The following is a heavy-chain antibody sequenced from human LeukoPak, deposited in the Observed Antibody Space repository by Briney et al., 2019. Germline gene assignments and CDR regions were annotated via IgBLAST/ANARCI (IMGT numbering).Heavy chain of an antibody. D-gene: IGHD1-1*01. CDR3: ASVAELEIDH. J-gene: IGHJ5*02. CDR2: IHNNGGT. Sequence: SETLSLTCDVSGGSVSSNSCYWSWFRQPPGKGLEWIGYIHNNGGTSYNPSLKSRATISVHTSRNQFSLKLSSVTAADTAVYYCASVAELEIDHWGQGTLVTVSS. CDR1: GGSVSSNSCY. V-gene: IGHV4-61*01.